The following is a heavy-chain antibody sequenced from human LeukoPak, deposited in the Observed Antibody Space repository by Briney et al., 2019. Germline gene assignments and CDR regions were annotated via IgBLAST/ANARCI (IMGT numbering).Heavy chain of an antibody. Sequence: GGSLRLSCAASGLTVSSNYMSWVRQAPGKGLEWVSVIYGGGSTYYADSVKGRFTISRDTSKNTLNLQMNSLRAEDTAVYYCARDWDFDYWGQGTLVTVSS. J-gene: IGHJ4*02. CDR2: IYGGGST. D-gene: IGHD1-26*01. CDR1: GLTVSSNY. V-gene: IGHV3-53*01. CDR3: ARDWDFDY.